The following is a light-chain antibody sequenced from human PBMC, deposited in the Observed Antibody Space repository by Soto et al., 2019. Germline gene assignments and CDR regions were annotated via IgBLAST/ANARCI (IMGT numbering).Light chain of an antibody. J-gene: IGKJ2*01. CDR2: WAS. CDR1: QSVLYSSINRSY. CDR3: QQYYNSPYT. Sequence: DIVMTQSPDYLAVSLGEMATINCRSSQSVLYSSINRSYLAWYQQKPGQPPKLLIYWASTRDSGVPERFSGSGSGTDFTLTISSLQAEDVAVYYCQQYYNSPYTFGQGTKLEIK. V-gene: IGKV4-1*01.